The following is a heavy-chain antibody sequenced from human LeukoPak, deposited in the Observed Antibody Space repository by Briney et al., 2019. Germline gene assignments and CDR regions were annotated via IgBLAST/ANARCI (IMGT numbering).Heavy chain of an antibody. J-gene: IGHJ5*02. V-gene: IGHV3-23*01. CDR2: ISGAGGST. Sequence: GGSLRHSCAGSGFPFRDYAMSWVRGASGKGLESVSVISGAGGSTYYEDSVKGRFTISRDNSENTLYLQMNSLRAEDAAVYYCAKGHADYGTGFDLWGQGTLVTVSS. D-gene: IGHD4-17*01. CDR3: AKGHADYGTGFDL. CDR1: GFPFRDYA.